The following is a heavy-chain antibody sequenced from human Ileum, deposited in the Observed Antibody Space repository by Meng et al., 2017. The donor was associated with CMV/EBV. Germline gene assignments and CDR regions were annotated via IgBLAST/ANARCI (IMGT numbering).Heavy chain of an antibody. CDR2: IDHNEDGST. CDR1: GFTLGDHT. CDR3: VKDVTHYHLWCGSVGLDV. D-gene: IGHD3-3*02. J-gene: IGHJ6*02. Sequence: GESLKIPCAGPGFTLGDHTMHWVRQAPGKGLEWVPLIDHNEDGSTNYSESAKGRFTISRDTNKNSLYLQMNSLRREDTALYYCVKDVTHYHLWCGSVGLDVWGQGTTVTVSS. V-gene: IGHV3-43*01.